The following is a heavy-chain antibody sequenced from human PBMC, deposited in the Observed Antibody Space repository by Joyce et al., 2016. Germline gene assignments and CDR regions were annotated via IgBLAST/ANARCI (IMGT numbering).Heavy chain of an antibody. V-gene: IGHV3-48*04. CDR2: IGLSGGTI. J-gene: IGHJ4*02. Sequence: EVHLVESGGRLVQPGGFLRLSCAASGFTFRDYTMSWVRQAPGKGLEWLSFIGLSGGTIYYADSVKGRFTISRDNAKKSLFLQMNSLRAEDTAVYYCARNRGGYIDPFDYWGQGTLVTVSS. CDR3: ARNRGGYIDPFDY. CDR1: GFTFRDYT. D-gene: IGHD5-24*01.